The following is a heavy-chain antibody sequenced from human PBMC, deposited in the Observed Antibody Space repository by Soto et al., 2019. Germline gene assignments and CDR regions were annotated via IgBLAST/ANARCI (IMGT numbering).Heavy chain of an antibody. Sequence: PSNNLSLTCTVYGGSISSYYCSWIRQPPGKGLEWIGYIYYSGSTNYNPSLNSPVTISVDTSKNQFSLKLSSVTAADTAVSYCDLVFTSWSTTYFDSLGHGLPVSV. CDR3: DLVFTSWSTTYFDS. V-gene: IGHV4-59*07. D-gene: IGHD1-1*01. CDR1: GGSISSYY. CDR2: IYYSGST. J-gene: IGHJ4*01.